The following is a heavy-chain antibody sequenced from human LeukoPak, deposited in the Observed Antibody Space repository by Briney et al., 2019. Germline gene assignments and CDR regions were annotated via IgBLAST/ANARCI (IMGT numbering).Heavy chain of an antibody. V-gene: IGHV3-11*04. D-gene: IGHD6-19*01. CDR2: ISSSGSTI. CDR1: GFTFSDYY. CDR3: ARVRQQWLVRGDFDL. J-gene: IGHJ4*02. Sequence: GGSLRLSCAASGFTFSDYYMSWIRQAPGKGLEWVSYISSSGSTIYYADSVKGRFTISRDNAKNSLYLQMNSLRAEDTAVYYCARVRQQWLVRGDFDLWGQGTLVTVSS.